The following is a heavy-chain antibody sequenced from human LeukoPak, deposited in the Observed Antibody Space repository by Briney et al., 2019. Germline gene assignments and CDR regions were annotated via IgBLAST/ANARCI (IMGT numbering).Heavy chain of an antibody. D-gene: IGHD1-14*01. V-gene: IGHV3-11*04. CDR1: GFTFSDYY. CDR2: ISSSGSTI. Sequence: GGCLRLSCAASGFTFSDYYMSWIRQAPGKGLEWVSYISSSGSTIYYADSVKGRFTISRDNAKNSLYLQMNSLRAEDTAVYYCARVTPSNDAFDIWGQGTMVTVSS. J-gene: IGHJ3*02. CDR3: ARVTPSNDAFDI.